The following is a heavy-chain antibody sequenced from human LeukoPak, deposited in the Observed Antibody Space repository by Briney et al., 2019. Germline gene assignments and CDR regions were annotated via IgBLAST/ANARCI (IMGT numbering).Heavy chain of an antibody. CDR1: VYTFTVYY. J-gene: IGHJ4*02. Sequence: GASVTVSFKSSVYTFTVYYMHWVRQAPGQGLEWMGWINANSGGTNYAQKFQGRVTMTRVTAISTAYMELSRLRSDDTAVYYCARNDYGDYGIDYWGQGTLVTVSS. V-gene: IGHV1-2*02. D-gene: IGHD4-17*01. CDR2: INANSGGT. CDR3: ARNDYGDYGIDY.